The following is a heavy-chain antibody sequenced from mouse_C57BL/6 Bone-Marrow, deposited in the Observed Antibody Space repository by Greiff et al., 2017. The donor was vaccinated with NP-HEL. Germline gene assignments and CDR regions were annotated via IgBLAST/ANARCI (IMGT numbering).Heavy chain of an antibody. Sequence: VQLQQSGPELVKPGASVKISCKASGYSFTGYYMHWVKQSSEKSLEWIGEINPSTGGTSYNQKFKGKATLTVDKSSSTAYMQLKSLTSEDSAVYYCARETTVVATPYYFDYWGQGTTLTVSS. J-gene: IGHJ2*01. CDR3: ARETTVVATPYYFDY. D-gene: IGHD1-1*01. CDR2: INPSTGGT. CDR1: GYSFTGYY. V-gene: IGHV1-43*01.